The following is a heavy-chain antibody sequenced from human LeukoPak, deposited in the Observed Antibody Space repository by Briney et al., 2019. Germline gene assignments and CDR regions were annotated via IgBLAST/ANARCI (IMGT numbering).Heavy chain of an antibody. CDR2: IYYSGST. CDR3: ATRGNEVGAISFGY. J-gene: IGHJ4*02. D-gene: IGHD1-26*01. V-gene: IGHV4-39*01. Sequence: PSETLSLTCTVSGGSISSSSYYWGWIRQPPGKGLEWIGSIYYSGSTYYNPSLKSRVTISVDTSKNQFSLKLSSVTAADTAVYYCATRGNEVGAISFGYGGQGTLVTVSS. CDR1: GGSISSSSYY.